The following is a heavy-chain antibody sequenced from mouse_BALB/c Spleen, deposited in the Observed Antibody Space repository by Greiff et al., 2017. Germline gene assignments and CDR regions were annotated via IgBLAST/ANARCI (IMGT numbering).Heavy chain of an antibody. V-gene: IGHV3-2*02. D-gene: IGHD4-1*02. Sequence: EVMLVESGPGLVKPSQSLSLTCTVTGYSITSDYAWNWIRQFPGNKLEWMGYISYSGSTSYNPSLKSRISITRDTSKNQFFLQLNSVTTEDTATYYCASSNWDGGFAYWGQGTLVTVSA. CDR3: ASSNWDGGFAY. CDR1: GYSITSDYA. CDR2: ISYSGST. J-gene: IGHJ3*01.